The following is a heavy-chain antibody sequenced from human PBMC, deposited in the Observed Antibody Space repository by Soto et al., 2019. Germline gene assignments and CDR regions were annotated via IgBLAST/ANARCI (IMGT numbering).Heavy chain of an antibody. D-gene: IGHD1-1*01. Sequence: GGSLRLSCAASGFTFSSYSMNWVRQAPGKGLEWVSSISSSSSYIYYADSVKGRFTISRDNAKNSLYLQMNSLRAEETAVYYCARDATERNAFDIWGQGTMVTVSS. CDR2: ISSSSSYI. V-gene: IGHV3-21*01. J-gene: IGHJ3*02. CDR1: GFTFSSYS. CDR3: ARDATERNAFDI.